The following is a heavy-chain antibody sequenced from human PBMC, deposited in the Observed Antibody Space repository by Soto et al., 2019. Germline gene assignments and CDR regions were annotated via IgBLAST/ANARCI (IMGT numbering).Heavy chain of an antibody. J-gene: IGHJ6*02. CDR1: GYTFTSYG. CDR2: ISAYNGNT. CDR3: PRDRITMVWSVISYYYYGMDV. D-gene: IGHD3-10*01. V-gene: IGHV1-18*01. Sequence: QVQLVQSGAEVKKPGASVKVSCKASGYTFTSYGISWVRQAPGQGLEWMGWISAYNGNTNYAQKLQGRVTMTTDTSTSTAYMELRSLRSDNTAVYYCPRDRITMVWSVISYYYYGMDVWGQGTTVTDSS.